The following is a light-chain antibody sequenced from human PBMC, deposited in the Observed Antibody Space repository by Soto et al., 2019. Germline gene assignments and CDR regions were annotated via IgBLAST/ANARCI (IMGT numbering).Light chain of an antibody. J-gene: IGKJ4*01. CDR2: CAS. CDR3: QQYNNWPRLT. Sequence: EIVMTQSPATLSVSPGERATLSCRASQSVSSNFAWYQQKTGQAPRLLIYCASTSATGIPARLSGSGSGTEFTLTISSLQSEDFAVYYCQQYNNWPRLTFGGGTKVEIK. V-gene: IGKV3-15*01. CDR1: QSVSSN.